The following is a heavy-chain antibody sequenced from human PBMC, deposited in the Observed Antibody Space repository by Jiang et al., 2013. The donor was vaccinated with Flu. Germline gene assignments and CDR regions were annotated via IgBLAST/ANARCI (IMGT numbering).Heavy chain of an antibody. V-gene: IGHV3-30*03. CDR2: ISYDGYDK. J-gene: IGHJ4*02. D-gene: IGHD3-10*01. CDR3: AREMKSYNFDY. Sequence: QLVESGGGVVQPGKSLRLSCAASGFTFSSYGMHWVRQAPGKGLEWVAVISYDGYDKEYADSVKGRFTISRDKSKNTVYLQMDSLRAEDTAVYYCAREMKSYNFDYWGQGTLVTVSS. CDR1: GFTFSSYG.